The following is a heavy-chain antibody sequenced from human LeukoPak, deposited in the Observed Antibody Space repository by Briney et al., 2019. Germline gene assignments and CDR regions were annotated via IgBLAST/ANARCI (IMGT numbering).Heavy chain of an antibody. J-gene: IGHJ6*02. V-gene: IGHV4-4*07. CDR2: VFTTGNT. CDR3: ARGRQLRWGGMDV. Sequence: SETLSLTCTVSGGSISGYYWPWIRQPAGKGLEWIGRVFTTGNTNYHPSLKRRVTILVKQSKNQFSLKLSSVTGADTAVYYCARGRQLRWGGMDVWGQGTTVTVSS. CDR1: GGSISGYY. D-gene: IGHD3-16*01.